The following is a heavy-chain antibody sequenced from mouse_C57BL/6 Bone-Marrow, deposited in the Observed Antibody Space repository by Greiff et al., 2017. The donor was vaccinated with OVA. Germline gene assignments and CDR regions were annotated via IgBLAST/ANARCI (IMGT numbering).Heavy chain of an antibody. CDR1: GYTFTSYW. V-gene: IGHV1-69*01. CDR2: IDHSDSYT. Sequence: QVQLQQPGAELVMPGASVKLSCKASGYTFTSYWMHWVKQRPGQGLEWIGEIDHSDSYTNYNQKFKGKSTLTVDKSSSTAYMQLSSLTSEDSAVYYCARDGYSFYWYFYVWGTETTVTVSS. D-gene: IGHD2-3*01. CDR3: ARDGYSFYWYFYV. J-gene: IGHJ1*03.